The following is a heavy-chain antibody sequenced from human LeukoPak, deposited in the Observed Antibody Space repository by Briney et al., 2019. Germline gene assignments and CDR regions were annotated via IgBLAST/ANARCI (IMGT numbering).Heavy chain of an antibody. CDR3: AREYYDSSGYVGGPFDP. CDR1: GYTFTSYD. Sequence: ASVKVSCKASGYTFTSYDINWVRQATGQGLEWMGWMNPNSGNTGYAQKFQGRVTITRNTSISTAYMELSSLRSEDTAVYYCAREYYDSSGYVGGPFDPWGQGTLVTVSS. V-gene: IGHV1-8*03. J-gene: IGHJ5*02. D-gene: IGHD3-22*01. CDR2: MNPNSGNT.